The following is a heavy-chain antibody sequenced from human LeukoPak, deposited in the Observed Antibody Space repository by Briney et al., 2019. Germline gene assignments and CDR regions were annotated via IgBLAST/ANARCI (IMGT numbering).Heavy chain of an antibody. D-gene: IGHD6-6*01. V-gene: IGHV3-20*04. CDR1: GFTFDDYA. J-gene: IGHJ6*03. CDR3: ARNTSSMDV. CDR2: INWNGGST. Sequence: GGSPRLSCAASGFTFDDYAMSWVRHAPGKGLEWVSRINWNGGSTSYADSVKGRFTISRDNAKNSLYLQMNSLRAEDTALYYCARNTSSMDVWGKGTTVTVSS.